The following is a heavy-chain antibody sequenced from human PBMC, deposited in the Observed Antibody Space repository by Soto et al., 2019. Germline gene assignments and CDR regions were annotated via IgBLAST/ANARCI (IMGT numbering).Heavy chain of an antibody. J-gene: IGHJ4*02. CDR1: GGSISNYY. CDR3: ARGRWRVPWAYFDY. V-gene: IGHV4-59*01. D-gene: IGHD6-19*01. CDR2: IYYTGDT. Sequence: QVQLQESGPGLVKPSETLSLTCTVSGGSISNYYWYWIRQPPGKGLEWIGYIYYTGDTNYNPTLKGRGTRTVDTSRNRLSLKLSSVNAAERGGYDCARGRWRVPWAYFDYWGQAILAPIPS.